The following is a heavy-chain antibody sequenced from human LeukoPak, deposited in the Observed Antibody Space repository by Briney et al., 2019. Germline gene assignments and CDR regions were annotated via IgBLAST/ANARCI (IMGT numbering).Heavy chain of an antibody. V-gene: IGHV4-59*08. Sequence: PSETLSLTCTVSGGSISSYYWSWIRQPPGKGLEWMGHIYYSGSTNYNPSLKSRVTISVDTSKNQFSLKLSSVTAADTAVYYCARSDVVVTTWGFDYWGQGTLVTVSS. CDR2: IYYSGST. CDR1: GGSISSYY. J-gene: IGHJ4*02. CDR3: ARSDVVVTTWGFDY. D-gene: IGHD2-21*02.